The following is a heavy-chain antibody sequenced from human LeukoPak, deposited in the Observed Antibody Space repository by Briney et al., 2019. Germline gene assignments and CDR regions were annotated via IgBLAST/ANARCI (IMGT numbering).Heavy chain of an antibody. CDR1: GGSISSYY. V-gene: IGHV4-59*01. D-gene: IGHD2-15*01. CDR2: IYYSGST. Sequence: SSETLSLTCTVSGGSISSYYWSWIRQPPGKGLEWIGYIYYSGSTNYNPSLKSRVTISVDTSKNQLSLKLTSVTAADTAVYYCASCSGGSCDVWGQGTLVTVSS. CDR3: ASCSGGSCDV. J-gene: IGHJ4*02.